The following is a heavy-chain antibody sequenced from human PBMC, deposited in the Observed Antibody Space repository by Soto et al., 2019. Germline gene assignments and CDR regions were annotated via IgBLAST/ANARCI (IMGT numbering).Heavy chain of an antibody. V-gene: IGHV6-1*01. CDR3: ARPPMEDYYDSSGTLIFDY. D-gene: IGHD3-22*01. CDR1: GDSVSSNSAA. Sequence: PSQTLSLTCAISGDSVSSNSAAWNWIRQSPSRGLEWLGRTYYRSKWYNDYAVSVKSRITINPDTSKNQFSLQLNSVTPEDTAVYYCARPPMEDYYDSSGTLIFDYWGHGTLVPVSS. J-gene: IGHJ4*01. CDR2: TYYRSKWYN.